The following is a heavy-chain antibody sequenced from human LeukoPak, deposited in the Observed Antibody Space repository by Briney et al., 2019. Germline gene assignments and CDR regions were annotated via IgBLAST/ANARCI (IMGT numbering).Heavy chain of an antibody. D-gene: IGHD3-10*01. Sequence: ASVKVSCKASGYTFTSYAMNWVRQAPGQGLEWMGWINPNSGGTNYAQKFQGRVTMTRDTSISTAYMELSRLRSDDTAVYYCARDSQYYYGSGSCYLFDYWGQGTLVTVSS. CDR2: INPNSGGT. V-gene: IGHV1-2*02. J-gene: IGHJ4*02. CDR1: GYTFTSYA. CDR3: ARDSQYYYGSGSCYLFDY.